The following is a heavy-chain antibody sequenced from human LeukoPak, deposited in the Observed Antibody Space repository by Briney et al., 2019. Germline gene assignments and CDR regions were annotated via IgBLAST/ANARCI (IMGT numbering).Heavy chain of an antibody. CDR3: ARPVDTASLVN. D-gene: IGHD5-18*01. Sequence: GASVKVSCKASGYTFTSYDINWVRQATGQGLEWMGWMNPNSGNTGYAQKFQGRITMTSDVSTSTFHMELSSLRSGDTAVYYCARPVDTASLVNWGQGTLVTVSS. J-gene: IGHJ4*02. CDR2: MNPNSGNT. CDR1: GYTFTSYD. V-gene: IGHV1-8*01.